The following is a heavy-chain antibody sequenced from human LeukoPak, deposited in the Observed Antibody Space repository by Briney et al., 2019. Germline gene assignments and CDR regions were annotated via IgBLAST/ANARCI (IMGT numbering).Heavy chain of an antibody. CDR3: ARDGRLRFFDY. CDR1: GFTFSSYA. D-gene: IGHD5-12*01. J-gene: IGHJ4*02. Sequence: GGSLRLSCAASGFTFSSYAVSWVRQAPGKGLECVSLISGSGGSTYYADSVKGRFTISRDNSKNTLYLQMNSLRAEDTAVYYCARDGRLRFFDYWGQGTLVTVSS. CDR2: ISGSGGST. V-gene: IGHV3-23*01.